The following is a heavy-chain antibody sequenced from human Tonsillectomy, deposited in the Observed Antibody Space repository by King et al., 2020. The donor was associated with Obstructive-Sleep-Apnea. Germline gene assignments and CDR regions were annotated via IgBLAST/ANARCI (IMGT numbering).Heavy chain of an antibody. CDR1: GYSFTSYW. Sequence: QLVQSGAEVKKPGESLKISCKGSGYSFTSYWIGWVRQMPGKCLEWMGIIYPGDSDTRDTPSFQGHVTISADTSISTAYLQWSSLKASDTAMYYCARGTTVTHNWFDPWGQGTLVTVSS. V-gene: IGHV5-51*01. D-gene: IGHD4-17*01. CDR2: IYPGDSDT. CDR3: ARGTTVTHNWFDP. J-gene: IGHJ5*02.